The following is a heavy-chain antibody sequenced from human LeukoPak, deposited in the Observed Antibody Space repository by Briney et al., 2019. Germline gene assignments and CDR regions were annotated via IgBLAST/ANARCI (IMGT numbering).Heavy chain of an antibody. V-gene: IGHV4-34*01. CDR2: INHSGST. Sequence: PSKTLSLTCAGYGGSFSGYYWSWIRQPPGKGLEWIGEINHSGSTNYNPSLKSRVTISVDTSKNQFSLKLSSVTAADTAVYYCARVMVRGVIISTYYFDYWGQGTLVTVPS. D-gene: IGHD3-10*01. CDR1: GGSFSGYY. CDR3: ARVMVRGVIISTYYFDY. J-gene: IGHJ4*02.